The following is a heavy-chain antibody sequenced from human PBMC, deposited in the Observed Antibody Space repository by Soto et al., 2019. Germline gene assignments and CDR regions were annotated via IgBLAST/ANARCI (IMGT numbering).Heavy chain of an antibody. CDR2: IYHSGGT. J-gene: IGHJ4*02. CDR1: GDSIIGIYH. CDR3: ARGSTYLDY. Sequence: PSEPLSLTCAVSGDSIIGIYHWAWIRQPPGKGLEWIGYIYHSGGTYHNPSLKSRVTISVDRSKNKFSLKLSSVTAADTAVYYNARGSTYLDYGGQGTLVFVFS. V-gene: IGHV4-30-2*01.